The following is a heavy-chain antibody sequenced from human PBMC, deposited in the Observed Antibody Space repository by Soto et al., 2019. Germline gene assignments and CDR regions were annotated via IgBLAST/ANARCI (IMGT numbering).Heavy chain of an antibody. CDR1: GGSFSSSGYY. CDR2: IYYSGST. D-gene: IGHD3-9*01. Sequence: SETLSLTCTVSGGSFSSSGYYWGWIRQPPGKGLEWIGSIYYSGSTYYNPSLRSRVTISADTSKNQFSLKLSSVTAADSAVYFCARLEGLATISYYFDFWGPGALVTVSS. V-gene: IGHV4-39*01. CDR3: ARLEGLATISYYFDF. J-gene: IGHJ4*02.